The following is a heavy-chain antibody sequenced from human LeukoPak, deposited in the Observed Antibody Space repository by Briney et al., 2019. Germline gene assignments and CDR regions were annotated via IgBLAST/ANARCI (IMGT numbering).Heavy chain of an antibody. D-gene: IGHD2-2*01. Sequence: SQTLSLTCAVYGGSFSGNYWSWIRQPPGKGLEWIGEINYSGSTNYNPSLKSRVTISVDTSKNQFSLKQSSVTAADTAVYYCARVGGDIVVVPAARRPAPYFDYWGQGNLVTVSS. J-gene: IGHJ4*02. CDR2: INYSGST. CDR1: GGSFSGNY. V-gene: IGHV4-34*01. CDR3: ARVGGDIVVVPAARRPAPYFDY.